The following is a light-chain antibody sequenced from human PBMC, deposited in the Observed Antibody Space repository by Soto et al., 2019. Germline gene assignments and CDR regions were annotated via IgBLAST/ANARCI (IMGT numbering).Light chain of an antibody. CDR2: GAS. CDR3: QQLNSYPWT. Sequence: EIVLTQSPGTLSMSPGERATLSCRASQSLSSSSLAWYQQKPGQAPRLLISGASSRAADIPDRFSGSGSGTDFTLTINRLEPEDFATYSCQQLNSYPWTFGQGTKLEIK. CDR1: QSLSSSS. J-gene: IGKJ1*01. V-gene: IGKV3-20*01.